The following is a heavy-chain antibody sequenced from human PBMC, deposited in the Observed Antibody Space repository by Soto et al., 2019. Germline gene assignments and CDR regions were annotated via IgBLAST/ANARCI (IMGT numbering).Heavy chain of an antibody. Sequence: QVQLVQSGAEVKKPGASVKVSCKAAGYSFTAYAMHWVRQAPGQRPEGMGWIMPGNGDTEYSQRLRGRVTITRDTXXXXXXXXXXXXXXXXXXXXXXXXXXXXXXXXXXXAFDYWGQGALVTVSS. J-gene: IGHJ4*02. CDR3: XXXXXXXXXXXXXAFDY. CDR1: GYSFTAYA. V-gene: IGHV1-3*01. CDR2: IMPGNGDT.